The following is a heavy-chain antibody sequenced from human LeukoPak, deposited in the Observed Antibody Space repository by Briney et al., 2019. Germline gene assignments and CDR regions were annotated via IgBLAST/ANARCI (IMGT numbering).Heavy chain of an antibody. CDR3: TRGHWGLQS. D-gene: IGHD7-27*01. CDR2: IHHSGNS. V-gene: IGHV4-59*02. Sequence: SETLSLTCTVSGASVTDYYWSWIRQSPGKGLEWISYIHHSGNSDYNPSLRSRVTTSLDASKNQFSLNLISVTAADTAVYYCTRGHWGLQSWSQGTLVTVSS. J-gene: IGHJ5*02. CDR1: GASVTDYY.